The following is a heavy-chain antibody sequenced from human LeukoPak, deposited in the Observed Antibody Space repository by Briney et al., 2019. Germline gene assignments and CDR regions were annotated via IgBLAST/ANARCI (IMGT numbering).Heavy chain of an antibody. Sequence: SETLSLTCTVYGGSFSGYYWSWIRQPPGKGLEWIGEINHSGSTNYNPSLKSRVTISVDTSKNQFSLQLSSVTAADTAVYYCARARPGGGYSYGFEIDYWGQGTLVTVSS. CDR1: GGSFSGYY. CDR3: ARARPGGGYSYGFEIDY. D-gene: IGHD5-18*01. CDR2: INHSGST. V-gene: IGHV4-34*01. J-gene: IGHJ4*02.